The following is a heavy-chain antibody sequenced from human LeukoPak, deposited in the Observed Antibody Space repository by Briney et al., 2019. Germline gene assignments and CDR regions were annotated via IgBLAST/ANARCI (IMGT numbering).Heavy chain of an antibody. CDR3: ARGKDGYNWD. J-gene: IGHJ4*02. D-gene: IGHD5-24*01. V-gene: IGHV4-38-2*02. Sequence: SETLSLTCTVSGYSISSGYYWGWIRQPPGKGLEWIGSIYHSGSTYYNPSLKSRVTISVDTSKNQFSLKVSSVTAADTAVYYCARGKDGYNWDWGQGTLVTVSS. CDR1: GYSISSGYY. CDR2: IYHSGST.